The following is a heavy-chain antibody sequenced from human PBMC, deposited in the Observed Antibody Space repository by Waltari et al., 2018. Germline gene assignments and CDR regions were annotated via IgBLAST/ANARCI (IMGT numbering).Heavy chain of an antibody. Sequence: EVQLVESGGGLVKPGGSLRLSCAASGFTFSNAWMSWVRQAPGKGLEWVGRIKSKTDGGTADYAAPVKGRFTISRDDSKNTLYLQMNSLKTEDTAVYYCSMTTAAEEMDYWGQGTLVTVSS. D-gene: IGHD4-17*01. CDR3: SMTTAAEEMDY. J-gene: IGHJ4*02. CDR1: GFTFSNAW. CDR2: IKSKTDGGTA. V-gene: IGHV3-15*01.